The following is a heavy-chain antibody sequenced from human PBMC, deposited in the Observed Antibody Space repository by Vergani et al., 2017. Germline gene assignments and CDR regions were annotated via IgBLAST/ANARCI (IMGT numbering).Heavy chain of an antibody. Sequence: VQLVESGGGVVQPGGSLRLSCAASGFTFSSYAMSWVRQAPGKGLEWVSAISGSGGSTYYADSVKGRFTISRDNSKNTLYLQMNSLRDEDRGVYYCARISGGSAPYLHYWGQGTLVTVAS. V-gene: IGHV3-23*04. CDR3: ARISGGSAPYLHY. D-gene: IGHD2-15*01. CDR1: GFTFSSYA. J-gene: IGHJ1*01. CDR2: ISGSGGST.